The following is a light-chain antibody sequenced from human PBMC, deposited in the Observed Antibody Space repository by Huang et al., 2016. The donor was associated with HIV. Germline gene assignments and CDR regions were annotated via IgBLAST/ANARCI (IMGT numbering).Light chain of an antibody. J-gene: IGKJ3*01. CDR3: QQYNNWPGT. V-gene: IGKV3-15*01. CDR1: QSVSSN. CDR2: GAS. Sequence: EIVMTQSPATLSVSPGERATLSRRASQSVSSNLAWYQQKPGQAPRLRIYGASTRATGIPTRFSGSGSGTEFTLTISSLQSEDFAVYYCQQYNNWPGTFGPGTKVDIK.